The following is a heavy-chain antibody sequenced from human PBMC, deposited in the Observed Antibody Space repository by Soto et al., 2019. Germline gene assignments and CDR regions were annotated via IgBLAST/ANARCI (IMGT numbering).Heavy chain of an antibody. V-gene: IGHV3-9*01. J-gene: IGHJ6*02. CDR3: VRVNASGPYYSGMDV. CDR2: TTWNSDII. CDR1: GFTFDEYA. D-gene: IGHD6-19*01. Sequence: EVQLVESGGGLVQPGRSLRLSCTASGFTFDEYAMHWVRQPLGKGLEWVSGTTWNSDIIAYADSVKGRFTISRDNAKNSLYQQMNSLRAEDTALYYCVRVNASGPYYSGMDVWGQGTTVTVSS.